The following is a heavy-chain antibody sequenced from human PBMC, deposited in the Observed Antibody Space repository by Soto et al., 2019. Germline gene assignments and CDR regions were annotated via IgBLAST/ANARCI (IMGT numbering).Heavy chain of an antibody. J-gene: IGHJ6*02. CDR3: AREGRHFDV. CDR1: GGTFSSYA. Sequence: SVKVSCKASGGTFSSYAISWVRQAPGQGLEWMGGINPIFGTPHYAQKYQGRVTITADTFTNTAYMELTRLTSDDTAVYFCAREGRHFDVWGQGTTVTVSS. V-gene: IGHV1-69*06. CDR2: INPIFGTP.